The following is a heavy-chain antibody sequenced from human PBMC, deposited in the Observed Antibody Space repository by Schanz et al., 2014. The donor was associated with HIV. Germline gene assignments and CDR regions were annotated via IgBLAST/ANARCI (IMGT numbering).Heavy chain of an antibody. CDR1: NGSFSEYH. V-gene: IGHV4-34*02. D-gene: IGHD2-21*01. CDR2: IIHNGVI. CDR3: ARGHTRRRVIQESLINFNWFDP. Sequence: QVQLQQWGAGLLKPSETLSLTCAVYNGSFSEYHWTWIRQSPGKGLEWIGEIIHNGVINYNPSLKTRLTISVDTAMNQFSLRLTSVPAADTAVYFCARGHTRRRVIQESLINFNWFDPWGHGILVTVSS. J-gene: IGHJ5*02.